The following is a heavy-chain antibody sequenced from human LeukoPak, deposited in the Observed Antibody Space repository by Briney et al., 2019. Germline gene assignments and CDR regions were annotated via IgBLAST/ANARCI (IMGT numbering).Heavy chain of an antibody. CDR1: GFTFGDYA. CDR2: IRSKAYGGTT. J-gene: IGHJ6*02. D-gene: IGHD2-15*01. Sequence: GGSLRLSCTASGFTFGDYAMSWVRQAPGKGLEWVGFIRSKAYGGTTEYAASVKGRFTISRDDSKSIAYLQMNSLKTEDTAVYYCTGDCSGGSCYYYYGMDVWGQGTTVTVSS. CDR3: TGDCSGGSCYYYYGMDV. V-gene: IGHV3-49*04.